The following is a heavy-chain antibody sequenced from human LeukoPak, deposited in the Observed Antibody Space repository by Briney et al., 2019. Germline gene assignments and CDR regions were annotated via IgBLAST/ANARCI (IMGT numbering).Heavy chain of an antibody. D-gene: IGHD3-22*01. CDR1: GGSISSSNW. V-gene: IGHV4-4*02. J-gene: IGHJ6*03. Sequence: SETLSLTCAVSGGSISSSNWWSWVRQPPGKGLEWIGEIYHSGSTNYNPSLKSRVTISVDKSKNQFSLKLSSVTAADTAVYYCARTYYYDSSGYYYSNNYYYYMDVWGKGTTVTVSS. CDR2: IYHSGST. CDR3: ARTYYYDSSGYYYSNNYYYYMDV.